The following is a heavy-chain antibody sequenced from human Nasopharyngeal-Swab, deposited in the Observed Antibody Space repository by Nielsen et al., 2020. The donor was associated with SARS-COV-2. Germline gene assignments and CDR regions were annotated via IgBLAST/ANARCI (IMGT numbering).Heavy chain of an antibody. Sequence: GGSLRLSCAASGFTFSSYSMNWVRQAPGKGLEWVSSISSSSSYIYYADSVKGRFPISRDNAKNSLYLQMTSLRAEDTAVYYCARDRSVGYGMDVWGQGTTVTVSS. CDR2: ISSSSSYI. D-gene: IGHD2-15*01. V-gene: IGHV3-21*01. CDR1: GFTFSSYS. J-gene: IGHJ6*02. CDR3: ARDRSVGYGMDV.